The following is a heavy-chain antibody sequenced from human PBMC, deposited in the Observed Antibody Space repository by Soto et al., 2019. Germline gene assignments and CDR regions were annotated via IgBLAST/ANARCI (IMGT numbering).Heavy chain of an antibody. D-gene: IGHD6-19*01. CDR1: GGSISSSSYY. CDR3: ARDGSSSGWYDY. V-gene: IGHV4-61*01. CDR2: IYYSGST. J-gene: IGHJ4*02. Sequence: SETLSFTCTVSGGSISSSSYYWSWIRQPPGKGLEWIGYIYYSGSTNYNPSLKSRVTISVDTSKNQFSLKLSSVTAADTAVYYCARDGSSSGWYDYWGQGTLVTFS.